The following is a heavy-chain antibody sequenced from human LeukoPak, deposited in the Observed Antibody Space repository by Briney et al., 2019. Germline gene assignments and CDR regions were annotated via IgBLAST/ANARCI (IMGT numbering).Heavy chain of an antibody. V-gene: IGHV4-34*01. D-gene: IGHD1-26*01. J-gene: IGHJ5*02. CDR3: APRRGSSYQWGELLGAGSWFDP. Sequence: SETLSLTCAVYGXSFSGYYWSWIRQPPGKGLESIVEINHSGSTNYNPSLKSRVTISVDTSKNQFSLKLNSVTAADTAVYYCAPRRGSSYQWGELLGAGSWFDPWGQGTLVTVSS. CDR2: INHSGST. CDR1: GXSFSGYY.